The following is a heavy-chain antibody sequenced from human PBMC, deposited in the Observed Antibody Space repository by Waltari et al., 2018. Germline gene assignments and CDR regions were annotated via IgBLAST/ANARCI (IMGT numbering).Heavy chain of an antibody. CDR1: GYTSTGSY. D-gene: IGHD1-7*01. CDR2: FNPNSGAT. CDR3: ARATHYNWNYVASYFYYMDV. J-gene: IGHJ6*03. Sequence: QARLVQSGPEVKTPGASVQVSCQASGYTSTGSYLHWVRQAPGQGLQWVGYFNPNSGATKYAQNFQGRVTMTRDTSISAIYMHLTSLRSDDTAVYFCARATHYNWNYVASYFYYMDVWGTGTTITVSS. V-gene: IGHV1-2*02.